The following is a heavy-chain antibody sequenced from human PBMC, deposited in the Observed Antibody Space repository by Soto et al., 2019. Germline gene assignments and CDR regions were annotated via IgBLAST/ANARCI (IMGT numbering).Heavy chain of an antibody. CDR2: INAGNGNT. CDR1: GYTFTSYA. CDR3: ASGFSGGDAAWFDP. Sequence: QVQLVQSGAEVKKPGASVKVSCKASGYTFTSYAMHWVRQAPGQRLEWMGWINAGNGNTKYSQKFQGRVTITRDTSASTAYTELSTLRSEDTAVYSCASGFSGGDAAWFDPWGQGTLVTVSS. D-gene: IGHD2-21*02. J-gene: IGHJ5*02. V-gene: IGHV1-3*01.